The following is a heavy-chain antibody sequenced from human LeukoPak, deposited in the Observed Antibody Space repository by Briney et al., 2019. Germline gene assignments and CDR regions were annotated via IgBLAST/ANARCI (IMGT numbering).Heavy chain of an antibody. J-gene: IGHJ3*02. CDR3: TRGGSAPYALDI. CDR2: IYHSGST. V-gene: IGHV4-4*02. CDR1: GGAITTDNW. Sequence: PSETLSLTCAVSGGAITTDNWWTWVRQPPGKGLEWIGEIYHSGSTNSNPSLRSRVTISVDTSKKQFSLKLTSVTAADTAVYYCTRGGSAPYALDIWGQGTMVTVSS.